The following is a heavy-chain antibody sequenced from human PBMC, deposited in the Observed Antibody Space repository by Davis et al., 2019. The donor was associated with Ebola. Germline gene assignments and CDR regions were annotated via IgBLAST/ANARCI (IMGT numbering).Heavy chain of an antibody. CDR1: GFTFITYA. CDR3: AKDVQWVENYFDC. J-gene: IGHJ4*02. V-gene: IGHV3-23*01. D-gene: IGHD6-19*01. Sequence: GRPLRLSLPAPGFTFITYAMSWVVKAPGKGLAWVSAISDNGGDIYYAGSVKGRFTISRDNSRNTLYLQMNNLRVEDTAVYYCAKDVQWVENYFDCWGQGTLVTVSS. CDR2: ISDNGGDI.